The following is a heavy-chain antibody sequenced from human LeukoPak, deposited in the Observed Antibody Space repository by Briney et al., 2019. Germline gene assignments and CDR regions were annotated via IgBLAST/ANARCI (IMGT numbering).Heavy chain of an antibody. V-gene: IGHV4-30-4*01. Sequence: KSSETLSLTCTVSGGSISSGDYYWSWIRQPPGKGLEWIGYIYYSGSTYYNPSLKSRVTISVDTSKNQFPLKLSSVTAADTAVYYCAREVSRDAFDIWGQGTMVTVSS. CDR2: IYYSGST. CDR3: AREVSRDAFDI. J-gene: IGHJ3*02. CDR1: GGSISSGDYY.